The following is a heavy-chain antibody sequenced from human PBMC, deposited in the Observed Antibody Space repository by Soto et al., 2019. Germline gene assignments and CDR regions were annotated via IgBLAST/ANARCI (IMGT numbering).Heavy chain of an antibody. CDR1: GDSISSGGHS. J-gene: IGHJ3*02. CDR3: ARGSRLDAYDI. V-gene: IGHV4-30-2*01. Sequence: QVRLQESGSGLVKPSETLSLTCAVSGDSISSGGHSWSWIRQPPGKGLEWIGHIYHTGTTYKNPSLKSRVSISLDMSKNQFSLKLTFVTAADTAVYVCARGSRLDAYDIWGQGTLVTVSS. CDR2: IYHTGTT. D-gene: IGHD3-10*01.